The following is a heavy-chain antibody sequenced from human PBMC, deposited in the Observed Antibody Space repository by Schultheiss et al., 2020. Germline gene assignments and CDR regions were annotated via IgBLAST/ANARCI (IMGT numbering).Heavy chain of an antibody. Sequence: SETLSLTCTVSGGSISSSSYYWGWIRQPPGKGLEWIGSIYYSGSTYYNPSLKSRVTISVDTSKNQFSLKLSSVTAADTAVYYCARDCSPLYYYYMDVWGKGTTVTVSS. CDR2: IYYSGST. D-gene: IGHD6-13*01. J-gene: IGHJ6*03. CDR1: GGSISSSSYY. CDR3: ARDCSPLYYYYMDV. V-gene: IGHV4-39*07.